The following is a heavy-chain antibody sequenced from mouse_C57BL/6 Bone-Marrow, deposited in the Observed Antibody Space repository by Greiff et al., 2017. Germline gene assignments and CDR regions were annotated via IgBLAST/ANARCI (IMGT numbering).Heavy chain of an antibody. CDR1: GFTFSSYA. J-gene: IGHJ1*03. Sequence: EVKLVESGGDLVKPGGSLKLSCAASGFTFSSYAMSWVRQTPEKRLEWVATISDGGSYTYYPDNVKGRFTISRDNAKNNLYMQMSQLKSEDTAMYDCARMCYWYFDVWGTGTTVTVSS. CDR2: ISDGGSYT. V-gene: IGHV5-4*03. CDR3: ARMCYWYFDV.